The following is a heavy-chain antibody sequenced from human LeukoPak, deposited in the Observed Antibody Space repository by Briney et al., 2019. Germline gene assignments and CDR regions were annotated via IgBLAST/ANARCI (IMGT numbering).Heavy chain of an antibody. CDR1: GYSFTSYW. D-gene: IGHD6-13*01. Sequence: GESLKISCKGTGYSFTSYWVGWARQMPGKGLEWMGIMYPGDSDTRHSPSFQGQITISADKSISTAYLQWSSLKASDTAMYYCARSSSSWSYAVDVWGQGTTVTVSS. CDR2: MYPGDSDT. CDR3: ARSSSSWSYAVDV. V-gene: IGHV5-51*01. J-gene: IGHJ6*02.